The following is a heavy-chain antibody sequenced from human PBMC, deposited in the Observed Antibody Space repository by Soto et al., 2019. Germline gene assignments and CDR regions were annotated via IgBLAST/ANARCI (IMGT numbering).Heavy chain of an antibody. CDR1: GGTFSSYA. V-gene: IGHV1-69*13. CDR2: IIPLIGTA. CDR3: AGYICGIIVVVITVIFDY. Sequence: SVKVSCKASGGTFSSYAISWVRQAPGRGLEWMGGIIPLIGTANYAQKFQGRVTITADESTSTAYMEVRSLRSEDTAVYYCAGYICGIIVVVITVIFDYWGQGAVVTVSS. D-gene: IGHD3-22*01. J-gene: IGHJ4*02.